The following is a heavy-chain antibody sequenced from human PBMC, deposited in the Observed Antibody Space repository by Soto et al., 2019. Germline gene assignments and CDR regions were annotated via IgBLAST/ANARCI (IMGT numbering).Heavy chain of an antibody. J-gene: IGHJ3*02. D-gene: IGHD3-16*02. CDR2: IYHSGST. CDR1: GGSISSSNW. CDR3: ARAVHVWGSYRDAFDI. Sequence: QVQLQESGPGLVKPSWTLSLTCAVSGGSISSSNWWSWVRQPPGKGLEWIGEIYHSGSTNYNPSLKSRVTISVDKSTNQFSLTLSSVTAADTAEYSCARAVHVWGSYRDAFDIWGQGTMVTVSS. V-gene: IGHV4-4*02.